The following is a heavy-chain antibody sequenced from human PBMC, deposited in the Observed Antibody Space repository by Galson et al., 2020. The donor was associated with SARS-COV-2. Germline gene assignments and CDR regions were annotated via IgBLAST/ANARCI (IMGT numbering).Heavy chain of an antibody. Sequence: GESLKISCAASGFTFSSYGMHWVRQAPGKGLEWVAVIWYNGSNKYYADSVKGRFTISRDNSKNTLYLQMNSLRAEDTAVYYCARDPPYSSXXXXXYSYYYGRGVWGHGTTVTFSS. CDR1: GFTFSSYG. D-gene: IGHD6-13*01. J-gene: IGHJ6*02. V-gene: IGHV3-33*01. CDR2: IWYNGSNK. CDR3: ARDPPYSSXXXXXYSYYYGRGV.